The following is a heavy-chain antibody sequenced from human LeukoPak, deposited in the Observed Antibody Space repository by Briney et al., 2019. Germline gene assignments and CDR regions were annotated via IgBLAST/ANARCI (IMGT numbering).Heavy chain of an antibody. V-gene: IGHV3-48*01. CDR2: ISSSSSTM. CDR1: GFTFSIYS. J-gene: IGHJ6*03. Sequence: GGSLRLSCAASGFTFSIYSMHWVRQAPGKGLEWVSYISSSSSTMYYADSVKGRFTISRDNAKNSLYLQMNSLRAEDTAMYYCARSRSATIFGVIPGPYMDVWGKGTTVTVSS. CDR3: ARSRSATIFGVIPGPYMDV. D-gene: IGHD3-3*01.